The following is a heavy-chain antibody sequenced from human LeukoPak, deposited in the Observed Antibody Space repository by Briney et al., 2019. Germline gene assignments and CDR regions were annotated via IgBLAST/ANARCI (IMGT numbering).Heavy chain of an antibody. V-gene: IGHV3-15*01. CDR2: IKSKSDAEIT. D-gene: IGHD2-21*02. Sequence: GGSLRLSCAASGFTFSDAWMTWVRQAPGKGLEWVGRIKSKSDAEITDYAAPVKGRFTISRDESKNTLYLQMNSLKTEDTAVYYRATDPAYCGGDCPAYWGQGTLVTVSS. CDR3: ATDPAYCGGDCPAY. CDR1: GFTFSDAW. J-gene: IGHJ4*02.